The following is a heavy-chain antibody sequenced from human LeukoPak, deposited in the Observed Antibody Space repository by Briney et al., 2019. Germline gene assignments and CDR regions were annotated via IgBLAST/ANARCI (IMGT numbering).Heavy chain of an antibody. V-gene: IGHV4-4*07. CDR3: ARGPGVFGRIWYMDV. Sequence: PSETLSLTCSVSGDSTIYNYWSWIRQPAGKGLEWIGRIFSGGKINYSPSLESRVTMSVDNAKNQFSLRLSSVTAADTAVYYCARGPGVFGRIWYMDVWGQGTTVSVSS. CDR2: IFSGGKI. D-gene: IGHD3-3*01. CDR1: GDSTIYNY. J-gene: IGHJ6*03.